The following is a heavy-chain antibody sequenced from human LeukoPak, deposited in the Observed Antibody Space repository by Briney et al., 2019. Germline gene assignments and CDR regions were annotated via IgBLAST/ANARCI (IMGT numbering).Heavy chain of an antibody. CDR3: GKEGGLYDSGGYFDY. J-gene: IGHJ4*03. CDR1: GLIFSNYA. V-gene: IGHV3-23*01. D-gene: IGHD3-3*01. CDR2: VSSSGDRT. Sequence: PGESLRLSCVASGLIFSNYAMGWVRQAPGKGPEWVSTVSSSGDRTYYADSVKGRFTISRDTSKNTVYLQMNSLRAEDTAIYYCGKEGGLYDSGGYFDYWGQGTLVTVSS.